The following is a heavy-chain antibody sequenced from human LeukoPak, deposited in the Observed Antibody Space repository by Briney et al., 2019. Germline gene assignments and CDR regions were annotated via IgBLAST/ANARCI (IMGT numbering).Heavy chain of an antibody. CDR3: ARDSRETYYYDSRWGADAFDI. J-gene: IGHJ3*02. Sequence: ASVKVSCKASGYTFTSYYMHWVRQAPGQGLEWMGIINPNGGSTSYAQKFQGRVTMTRDTSTSTVYMELSSLRSEDTAVYYCARDSRETYYYDSRWGADAFDIWGQGTMVTVSS. CDR2: INPNGGST. V-gene: IGHV1-46*01. D-gene: IGHD3-22*01. CDR1: GYTFTSYY.